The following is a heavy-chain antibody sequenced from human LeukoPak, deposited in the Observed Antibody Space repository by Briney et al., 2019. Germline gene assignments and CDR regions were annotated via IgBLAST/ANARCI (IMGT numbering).Heavy chain of an antibody. Sequence: PSETLSLTCAVYGGSFSAYYWSWIRQPPGKGLEWIGEINHSGGTNYNPSLKSRITMSVDMSKNQFSLKLSSVTAADTAVYYCARVDKNAGTTFDYWGQGTLVNVSS. CDR3: ARVDKNAGTTFDY. J-gene: IGHJ4*02. CDR2: INHSGGT. D-gene: IGHD1-1*01. CDR1: GGSFSAYY. V-gene: IGHV4-34*01.